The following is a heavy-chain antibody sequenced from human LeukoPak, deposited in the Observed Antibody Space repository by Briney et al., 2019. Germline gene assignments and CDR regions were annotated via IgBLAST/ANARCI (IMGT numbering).Heavy chain of an antibody. V-gene: IGHV3-21*04. CDR2: ISSSSSSI. J-gene: IGHJ3*02. D-gene: IGHD3-10*01. CDR1: GLTFSSYS. Sequence: GGTLRLSCAASGLTFSSYSMTWFRQAPGKGLEWAPYISSSSSSIYYAASVKGRFTIPTDNSKNTVYLQMNSLRVEYTAVYYCAREGSLGGLSTFDIWGQGTMVTVSS. CDR3: AREGSLGGLSTFDI.